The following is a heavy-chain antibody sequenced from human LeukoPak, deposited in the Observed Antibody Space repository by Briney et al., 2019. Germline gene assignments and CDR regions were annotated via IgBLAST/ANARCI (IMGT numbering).Heavy chain of an antibody. J-gene: IGHJ4*02. CDR1: GLAFASNA. CDR3: AKGIQLWLPDYFDY. D-gene: IGHD5-18*01. CDR2: IKKNGDTT. Sequence: GGSLRLSCAASGLAFASNAMTWVRRAPGKGLEWVSSIKKNGDTTYYADSVKGRFTISRDNSKSTLCLQMNSLRAEDTAVYYCAKGIQLWLPDYFDYWGQGTLVTVSS. V-gene: IGHV3-23*01.